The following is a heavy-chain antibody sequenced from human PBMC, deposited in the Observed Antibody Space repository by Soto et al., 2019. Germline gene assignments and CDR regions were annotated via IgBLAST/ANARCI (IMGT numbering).Heavy chain of an antibody. CDR3: ARQPPDTAAFDI. CDR1: GGSISSYY. CDR2: IYYSGST. Sequence: SETLSLTCTVSGGSISSYYWSWIRQPPGKGLEWIGYIYYSGSTNYNPSLKSRVTISVDTSKNQLSLKLTSVTAADTAVYYCARQPPDTAAFDIWGQGTMVTVSS. D-gene: IGHD5-18*01. V-gene: IGHV4-59*08. J-gene: IGHJ3*02.